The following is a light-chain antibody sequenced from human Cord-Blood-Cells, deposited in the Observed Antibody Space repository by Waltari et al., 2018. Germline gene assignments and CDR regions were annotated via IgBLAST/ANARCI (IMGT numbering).Light chain of an antibody. CDR1: QSISSY. J-gene: IGKJ5*01. V-gene: IGKV1-39*01. CDR2: AAS. Sequence: DIQMTQSPSSLSASVGDRVTITCRARQSISSYLNWYQHKPGKAPKLLIYAASSLQSGVPSRFSGSGSGTDFTLTISSLQPEDFATYYCQQSYSTPQTFGQGTRLEIK. CDR3: QQSYSTPQT.